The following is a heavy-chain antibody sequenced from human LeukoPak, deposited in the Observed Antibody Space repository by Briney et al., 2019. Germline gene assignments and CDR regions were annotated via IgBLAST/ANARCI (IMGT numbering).Heavy chain of an antibody. Sequence: GGSLRLSCAASGFTVSSNYMSWVRQAPGKGLEWVSGINWNGDDTTYADSVRGRFTISRDNAKNSLYLQMNSLRVEDTAFYYCARGGELVGSYFDYWGQGTLVTVSS. CDR3: ARGGELVGSYFDY. CDR1: GFTVSSNY. CDR2: INWNGDDT. D-gene: IGHD3-16*01. J-gene: IGHJ4*01. V-gene: IGHV3-20*04.